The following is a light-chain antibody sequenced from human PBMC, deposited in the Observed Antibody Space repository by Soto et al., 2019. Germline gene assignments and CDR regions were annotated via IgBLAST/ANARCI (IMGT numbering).Light chain of an antibody. V-gene: IGKV1-5*01. CDR3: QQYNSYSYT. J-gene: IGKJ2*01. Sequence: DIQMTQSPSTLSASVGDRVTITCRASQSVSSWLAWYQQKPGNAPKLLLYDASSLESGGPSRFSGSGSGTEFTLTISSLQPDDFATYYCQQYNSYSYTFGQGTKLEIK. CDR2: DAS. CDR1: QSVSSW.